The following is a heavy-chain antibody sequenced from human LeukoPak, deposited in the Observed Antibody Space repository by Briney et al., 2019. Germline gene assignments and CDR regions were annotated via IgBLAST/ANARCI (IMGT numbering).Heavy chain of an antibody. CDR3: ARGNYHAMDV. J-gene: IGHJ6*02. CDR1: GFTFSNYW. CDR2: IKGDGSST. Sequence: HPGGSLRLSCAASGFTFSNYWMHWVRQTPGGGLVCVSLIKGDGSSTTYADSVKGRFTISRDNAKNTVYLQMNSLRAEDTAVYYCARGNYHAMDVWGQGTTVTVSS. V-gene: IGHV3-74*01.